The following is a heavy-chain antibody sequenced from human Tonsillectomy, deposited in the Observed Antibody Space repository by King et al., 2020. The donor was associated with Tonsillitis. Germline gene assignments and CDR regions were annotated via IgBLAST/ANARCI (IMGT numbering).Heavy chain of an antibody. CDR2: IIPIFGTA. CDR1: GGTFSSYA. V-gene: IGHV1-69*01. D-gene: IGHD3-10*01. Sequence: VQLVESGAEVKKPGSSVKVSCKASGGTFSSYAISWVRQAPGQGLEWMGGIIPIFGTANYAQQFQGRVTITADESTSTAYMEMSSLRSEDTAVYYWARASRSGSYSTGPDYGAQGTLVTVPP. J-gene: IGHJ4*02. CDR3: ARASRSGSYSTGPDY.